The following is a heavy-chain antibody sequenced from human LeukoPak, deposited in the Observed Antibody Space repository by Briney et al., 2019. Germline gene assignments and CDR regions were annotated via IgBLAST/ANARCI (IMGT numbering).Heavy chain of an antibody. CDR2: INTTAGST. CDR1: GYTFTSYY. Sequence: ASVKVSCKASGYTFTSYYIHWVRQAPGQGLEWMGIINTTAGSTSYAQKFQGRVTMTRDTSTSTVYMELSSLRSEDAAVYYCARGVDAALGAFDVWGQGTMVTVSS. J-gene: IGHJ3*01. V-gene: IGHV1-46*01. CDR3: ARGVDAALGAFDV. D-gene: IGHD5-18*01.